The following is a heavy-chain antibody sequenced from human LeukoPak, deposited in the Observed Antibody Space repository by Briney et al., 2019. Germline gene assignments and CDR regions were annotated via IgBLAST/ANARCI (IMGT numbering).Heavy chain of an antibody. CDR3: ARETDQLELHDFDY. CDR2: INPNSGGT. Sequence: ASVKVSCKASGYGFSDVYFNWVRQAPGQGLEWMGWINPNSGGTHYAQKFRERVTMTRDPSISTAYMELSRLPSDATAVYYCARETDQLELHDFDYWGQGTLVTVSS. D-gene: IGHD1-1*01. CDR1: GYGFSDVY. V-gene: IGHV1-2*02. J-gene: IGHJ4*02.